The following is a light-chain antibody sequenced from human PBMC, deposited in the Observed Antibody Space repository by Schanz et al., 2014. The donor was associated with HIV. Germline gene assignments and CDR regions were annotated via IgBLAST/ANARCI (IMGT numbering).Light chain of an antibody. CDR1: QAFGDY. J-gene: IGKJ2*01. CDR2: QTS. V-gene: IGKV1-9*01. Sequence: IQLTQSPSFLSASVGDRVTITCRASQAFGDYLAWYQQKPGKAPNLLIYQTSTLKTGVPSRFSGSRSGTEFTLTISSLQPDDFATYYCQQYNHYGYTFGQGTQLEIK. CDR3: QQYNHYGYT.